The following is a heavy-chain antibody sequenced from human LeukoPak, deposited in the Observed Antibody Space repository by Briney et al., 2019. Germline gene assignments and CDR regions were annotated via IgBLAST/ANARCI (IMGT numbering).Heavy chain of an antibody. Sequence: SQTLSLTCTVSGGSISSGGYYWSWIRQHPGKGLEWIGYIYYSGSTYYNPSLKSRVTISVDTSKNQFSLKLSSVTAADTAVYYCARGDTVAGAHNWFDPWGQGTLVTVSS. CDR2: IYYSGST. CDR1: GGSISSGGYY. J-gene: IGHJ5*02. CDR3: ARGDTVAGAHNWFDP. V-gene: IGHV4-31*03. D-gene: IGHD6-19*01.